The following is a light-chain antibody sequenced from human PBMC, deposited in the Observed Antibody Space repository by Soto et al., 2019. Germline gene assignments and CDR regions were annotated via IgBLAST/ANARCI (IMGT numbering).Light chain of an antibody. CDR1: QSISSY. Sequence: DIQMTQSPSSLSASVGDRVTITCRASQSISSYLNWYQQKPGKAPKLLIYAASSLQSGVPSRFSGSGSGTEFTLTISSLQPEDFATYYWQQSYSTPPTFGQGTQVEIK. CDR2: AAS. V-gene: IGKV1-39*01. J-gene: IGKJ1*01. CDR3: QQSYSTPPT.